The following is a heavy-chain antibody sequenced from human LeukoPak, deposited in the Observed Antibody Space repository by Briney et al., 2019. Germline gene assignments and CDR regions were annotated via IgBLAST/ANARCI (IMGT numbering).Heavy chain of an antibody. V-gene: IGHV4-38-2*02. J-gene: IGHJ4*02. CDR3: EVVIKAPKFIDS. CDR1: GSFPTTTYY. D-gene: IGHD3-16*01. CDR2: VFQLQTVRT. Sequence: SETLSLTCTVSGSFPTTTYYWAWCRQPPGKGLEWIATVFQLQTVRTFYNPSLESRVTMSLDTSQNQFSLILTCVTAAFSWLYLREVVIKAPKFIDSWGQGTLVTVSS.